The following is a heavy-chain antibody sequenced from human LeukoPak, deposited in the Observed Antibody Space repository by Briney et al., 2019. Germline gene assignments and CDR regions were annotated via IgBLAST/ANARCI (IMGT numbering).Heavy chain of an antibody. Sequence: PSETLSLTCNVSGGSFNDNYWNWIRHLPGKGLEWIGYVYHNGHSDYSPSLKSRVTISVDTSTHQFSLKMISVTAADTAVDHCASLGYSSGWLDSWGHGSLVIVSS. D-gene: IGHD2-15*01. V-gene: IGHV4-59*01. J-gene: IGHJ5*01. CDR2: VYHNGHS. CDR1: GGSFNDNY. CDR3: ASLGYSSGWLDS.